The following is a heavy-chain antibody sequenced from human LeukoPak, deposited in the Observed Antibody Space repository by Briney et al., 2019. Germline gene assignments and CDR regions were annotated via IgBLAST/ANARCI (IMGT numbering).Heavy chain of an antibody. CDR1: GFTFSSYS. D-gene: IGHD1-26*01. CDR3: AKERWGGSYEGYFDY. CDR2: IRYDGSNK. J-gene: IGHJ4*02. Sequence: GGSLRLSCAASGFTFSSYSMSWVRQAPGKGLEWVAFIRYDGSNKYYADSVKGRFTISRDNSKNTLYLQMNSLRAEDTAVYYCAKERWGGSYEGYFDYWGQGTLVTVSS. V-gene: IGHV3-30*02.